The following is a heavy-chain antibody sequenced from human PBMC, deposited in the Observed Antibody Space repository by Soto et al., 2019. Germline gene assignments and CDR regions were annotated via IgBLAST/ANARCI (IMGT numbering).Heavy chain of an antibody. V-gene: IGHV3-11*01. CDR1: GFTFIDYY. Sequence: PGGSLRLSCAASGFTFIDYYMSWIRQAPGKGLEWVSYISSSGRTIYYADSVKGRFTISRDNAKNSLYLQMNSLRAEDTAVYYCASPPINQQWLVPLDYWGQGTLVTVSS. CDR3: ASPPINQQWLVPLDY. D-gene: IGHD6-19*01. CDR2: ISSSGRTI. J-gene: IGHJ4*02.